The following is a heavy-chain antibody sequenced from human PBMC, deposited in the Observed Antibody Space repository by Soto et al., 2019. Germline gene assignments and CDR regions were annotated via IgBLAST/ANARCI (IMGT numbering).Heavy chain of an antibody. V-gene: IGHV3-74*01. J-gene: IGHJ4*02. CDR1: GFTFSSYW. CDR2: INSDGSST. D-gene: IGHD6-19*01. CDR3: ARHLGGIGVVDV. Sequence: EVQLVESGGGLVQPGGSLRLSCAASGFTFSSYWMHWVRQAPGKGLVWVSRINSDGSSTSYADSVKGRFTISRDNAKNKLNLEMNSLRAEDTGLYDCARHLGGIGVVDVWCQGSQVTCSS.